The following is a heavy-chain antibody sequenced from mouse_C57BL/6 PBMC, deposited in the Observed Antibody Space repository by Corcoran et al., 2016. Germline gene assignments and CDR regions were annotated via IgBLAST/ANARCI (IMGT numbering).Heavy chain of an antibody. CDR2: IDPSDSYT. D-gene: IGHD4-1*01. J-gene: IGHJ3*01. Sequence: QVQLQQPGAELVKPGASVKLSCKASGYTFTSYWMQGVKQRPGQGLEWIGEIDPSDSYTNYNQKFKGKATLTVDTSSSTAYRQLSSLTSEDSAVYYCSRKLGRAWFAYWGQGTLVTVSA. CDR1: GYTFTSYW. V-gene: IGHV1-50*01. CDR3: SRKLGRAWFAY.